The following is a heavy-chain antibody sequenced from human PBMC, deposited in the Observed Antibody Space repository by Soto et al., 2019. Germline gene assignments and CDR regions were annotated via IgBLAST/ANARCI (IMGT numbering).Heavy chain of an antibody. CDR1: GFTFSSYW. D-gene: IGHD3-16*01. CDR2: INSDGSST. CDR3: ARDWGSATTGYYYYYGMDV. V-gene: IGHV3-74*01. J-gene: IGHJ6*02. Sequence: HPGGSLRLSCAASGFTFSSYWMHWVRQAPGKGLVWVSRINSDGSSTSYADSVKGRFTISRDNAKNTLYLQMNSLRAEDTAVYYCARDWGSATTGYYYYYGMDVWGQGTTVTVSS.